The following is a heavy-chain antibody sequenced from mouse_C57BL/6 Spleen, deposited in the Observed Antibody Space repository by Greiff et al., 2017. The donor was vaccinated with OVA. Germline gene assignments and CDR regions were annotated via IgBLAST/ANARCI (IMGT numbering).Heavy chain of an antibody. V-gene: IGHV5-17*01. CDR3: ARPGSAWFAY. Sequence: EVQRVESGGGLVKPGGSLKLSCAASGFTFSDYGMHWVRQAPEKGLEWVAYISSGSSTLYYADTVKGRFTLSRDNAKNTRFLQRTSLRAEDTAMYYCARPGSAWFAYWGQGTLVTVSA. J-gene: IGHJ3*01. CDR1: GFTFSDYG. CDR2: ISSGSSTL.